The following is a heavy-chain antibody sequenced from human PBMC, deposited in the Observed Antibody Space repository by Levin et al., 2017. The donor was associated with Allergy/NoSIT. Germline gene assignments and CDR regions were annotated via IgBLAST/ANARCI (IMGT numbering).Heavy chain of an antibody. CDR1: GGSFSGYY. D-gene: IGHD1-26*01. CDR3: ARGGSYRPYAFDF. CDR2: INHSGSI. J-gene: IGHJ3*01. Sequence: SETLSLTCAVYGGSFSGYYWSWIRQPPGKGLEWIGEINHSGSINYNPSLKSRLTISLDTSNNQFSLKLGSVTAADTAVYYCARGGSYRPYAFDFWGQGTMVTVSS. V-gene: IGHV4-34*01.